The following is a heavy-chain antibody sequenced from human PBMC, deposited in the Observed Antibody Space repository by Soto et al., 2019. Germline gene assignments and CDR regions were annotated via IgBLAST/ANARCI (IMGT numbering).Heavy chain of an antibody. CDR2: ISGSGGST. J-gene: IGHJ4*02. D-gene: IGHD6-13*01. CDR1: GFTFDDYA. CDR3: AKDQGSSWYEIDY. V-gene: IGHV3-23*01. Sequence: GGSLRLSCAASGFTFDDYAMHWVRQAPGKGLEWVSTISGSGGSTYYADSVKGRFTISRDNSKNTLYLQMNSLRAEDTAVYYCAKDQGSSWYEIDYWGQGTLVTVSS.